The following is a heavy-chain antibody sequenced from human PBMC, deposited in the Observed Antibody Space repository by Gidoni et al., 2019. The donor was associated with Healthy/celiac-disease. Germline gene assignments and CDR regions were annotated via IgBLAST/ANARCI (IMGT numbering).Heavy chain of an antibody. CDR1: GFTFSSYS. Sequence: EVQLVESGGGLVKPGGSLRLSCAASGFTFSSYSMTWVRQAPGKGLEWVSSISSSSSYIYYADSVKGRFTISRDNAKNSLYLQMNSLRAEDTAVYYCARQNLWPPGWFDPWGQGTLVTVSS. J-gene: IGHJ5*02. D-gene: IGHD3-10*01. CDR2: ISSSSSYI. CDR3: ARQNLWPPGWFDP. V-gene: IGHV3-21*01.